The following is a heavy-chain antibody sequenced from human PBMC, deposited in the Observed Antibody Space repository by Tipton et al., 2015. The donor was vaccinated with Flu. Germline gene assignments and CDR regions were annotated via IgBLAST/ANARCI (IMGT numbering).Heavy chain of an antibody. Sequence: SLRLSCAASGFTFSSYSMNWVRQAPGKGLECISYISSSSSTKYYSDSVRGRFTISRDNAKNSLYLQMNSLRAEDTAVYYCAREYSSSSGKLFDYWGQGTLVTVSS. D-gene: IGHD6-6*01. CDR1: GFTFSSYS. CDR3: AREYSSSSGKLFDY. V-gene: IGHV3-48*04. J-gene: IGHJ4*02. CDR2: ISSSSSTK.